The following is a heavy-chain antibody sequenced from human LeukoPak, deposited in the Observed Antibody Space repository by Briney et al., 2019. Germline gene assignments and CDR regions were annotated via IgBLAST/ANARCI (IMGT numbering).Heavy chain of an antibody. V-gene: IGHV1-18*04. Sequence: WASVKVSCKASGYTFTGYYMHWVRQAPGQGLEWMGWISAYNGNTNYAQKLQGRVTMTTDTSTSTAYMELRSLRPDDTAVDYCARERRPYSYGYYGFDYWGQGTLVTVSS. CDR2: ISAYNGNT. CDR1: GYTFTGYY. CDR3: ARERRPYSYGYYGFDY. J-gene: IGHJ4*02. D-gene: IGHD5-18*01.